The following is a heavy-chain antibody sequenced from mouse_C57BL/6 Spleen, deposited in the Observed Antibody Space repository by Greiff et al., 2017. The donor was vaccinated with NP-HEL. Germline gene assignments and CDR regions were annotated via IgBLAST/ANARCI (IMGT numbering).Heavy chain of an antibody. J-gene: IGHJ2*01. D-gene: IGHD1-1*01. Sequence: QVQLQQSGAELARPGASVKMSCKASGYTFTRYGISWVKQSTGQGLEWIGELYPRSGNTYYNEKFKGKATVTAEKSSSTADMERRSLTSEDSAVYCCAIPSTVVPYFDYWGQGTTLTVSS. CDR3: AIPSTVVPYFDY. V-gene: IGHV1-81*01. CDR1: GYTFTRYG. CDR2: LYPRSGNT.